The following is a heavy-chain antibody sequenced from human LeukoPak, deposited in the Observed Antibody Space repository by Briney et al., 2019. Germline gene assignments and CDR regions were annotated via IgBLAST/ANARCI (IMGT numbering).Heavy chain of an antibody. CDR1: GGSISSSSYN. J-gene: IGHJ4*02. CDR3: ARGGVLKSVDY. D-gene: IGHD3-16*01. Sequence: PSETLSLTCTVSGGSISSSSYNWGWIRQPPGKGLEWIGSIYYSGSTYYNPSLKSRVTISVDTSKNQFSLKLSSVTAADTAVYYCARGGVLKSVDYWGQGTLVAVSS. V-gene: IGHV4-39*07. CDR2: IYYSGST.